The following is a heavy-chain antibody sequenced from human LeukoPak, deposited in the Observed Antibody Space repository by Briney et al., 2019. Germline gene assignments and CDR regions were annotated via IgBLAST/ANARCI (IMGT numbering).Heavy chain of an antibody. Sequence: GASVKVSCKASGYTFTSYGISWVRQAPGQGLEWMGRIIPILGIANYAQKFQGRVTITADKSTSTAYMELSSLRSEDTAVYYCARAFSPYYYDSSGPKAAFDIWGQGTMVTVSS. V-gene: IGHV1-69*04. CDR1: GYTFTSYG. J-gene: IGHJ3*02. CDR3: ARAFSPYYYDSSGPKAAFDI. CDR2: IIPILGIA. D-gene: IGHD3-22*01.